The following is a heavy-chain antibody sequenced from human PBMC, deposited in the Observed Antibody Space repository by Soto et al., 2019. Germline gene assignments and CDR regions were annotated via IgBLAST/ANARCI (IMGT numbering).Heavy chain of an antibody. CDR3: ARGYCSSSSCYHIDY. J-gene: IGHJ4*02. CDR2: INPGNGNT. CDR1: GYSFNTST. Sequence: QVQLVQSGAEANKPGASVRVSCEASGYSFNTSTIHWVRQAPGQMLGWMGWINPGNGNTKYSETFQGRVTITRDTSASTAYMELNSLRSEDTAIYYCARGYCSSSSCYHIDYWGQGTLATVSS. D-gene: IGHD2-2*01. V-gene: IGHV1-3*01.